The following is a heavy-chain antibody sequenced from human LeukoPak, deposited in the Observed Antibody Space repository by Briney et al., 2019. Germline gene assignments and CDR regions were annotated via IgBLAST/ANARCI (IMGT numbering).Heavy chain of an antibody. J-gene: IGHJ3*02. Sequence: GGSLRLSCAASGFTLSSYWMSWVRQAPGKGLEWVGNIKQDGSEKYYVDSVKGRFTISRDNAKSSLYLQMNSLRAEDTAVYYCARHSGIYSGQAFDIWGQGTMVTVSS. D-gene: IGHD1-26*01. CDR2: IKQDGSEK. CDR1: GFTLSSYW. CDR3: ARHSGIYSGQAFDI. V-gene: IGHV3-7*04.